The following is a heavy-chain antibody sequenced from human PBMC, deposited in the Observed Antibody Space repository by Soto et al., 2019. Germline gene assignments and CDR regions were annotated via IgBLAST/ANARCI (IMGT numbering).Heavy chain of an antibody. CDR2: ISYDGSNK. CDR3: ARAGRQWLAYYFDY. CDR1: GFTFSSYA. J-gene: IGHJ4*02. Sequence: QVQLVESGGGVVQPGRSLRLSCAASGFTFSSYAMHWVRQAPGKGLEWVAVISYDGSNKYYADSVKGRFTISRDNSKNTLYLQMNSLRAEDTAVYYCARAGRQWLAYYFDYWGQGTLVTVSS. V-gene: IGHV3-30-3*01. D-gene: IGHD6-19*01.